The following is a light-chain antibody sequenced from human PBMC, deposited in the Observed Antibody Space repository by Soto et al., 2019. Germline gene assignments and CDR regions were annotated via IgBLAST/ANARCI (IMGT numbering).Light chain of an antibody. V-gene: IGLV2-23*01. Sequence: QSALTQPASVSGSPGQSITLSCTGTSNDVGSYNLVSWYQQHPGKAPKVMIYEGTKRPSGVSNRFSGSKSGNTASLTISWLQAEDEADYYCCSYAGSNTHVVFGGGTKLTVL. CDR2: EGT. CDR3: CSYAGSNTHVV. J-gene: IGLJ2*01. CDR1: SNDVGSYNL.